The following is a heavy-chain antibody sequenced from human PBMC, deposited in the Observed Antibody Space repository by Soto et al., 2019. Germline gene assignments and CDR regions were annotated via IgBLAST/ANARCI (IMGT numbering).Heavy chain of an antibody. Sequence: QITLKHSGPTLVKPTQTLTLNCTVSGFSLTTPGLGVGWIRQPPGKALEWLTLVYWHDDKRYSSSLRDRLTIARDTSNNQVVLSMTNMDPEDSATYYCVRLMSTDTTGYFDYWGQGILVTVSS. D-gene: IGHD1-1*01. CDR3: VRLMSTDTTGYFDY. J-gene: IGHJ4*02. CDR2: VYWHDDK. V-gene: IGHV2-5*01. CDR1: GFSLTTPGLG.